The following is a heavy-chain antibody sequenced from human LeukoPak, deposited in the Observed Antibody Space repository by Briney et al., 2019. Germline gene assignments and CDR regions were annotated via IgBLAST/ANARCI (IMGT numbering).Heavy chain of an antibody. J-gene: IGHJ5*02. CDR3: ARGFYDYVWGSYRYNWFDP. D-gene: IGHD3-16*02. CDR1: GCSISSSSYY. V-gene: IGHV4-39*01. Sequence: PSETLSLTCTVSGCSISSSSYYWGWIRQPPGKGLEWIGSIYYSGSTYYNPSLRSRVTISVDTSKNQFSLKRSSVTAADTAVYYCARGFYDYVWGSYRYNWFDPWGQGTLVTVSS. CDR2: IYYSGST.